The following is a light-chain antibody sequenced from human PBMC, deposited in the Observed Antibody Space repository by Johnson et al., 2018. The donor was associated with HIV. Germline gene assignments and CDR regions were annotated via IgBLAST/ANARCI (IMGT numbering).Light chain of an antibody. CDR2: DNN. Sequence: QSVLTQPPSVSAAPGQKVTISCSGSSSNIGNNYVSWYQQLPGTAPKLLIYDNNKRPSGIPDRFSGSKSGTSATLGITGLQTGAEADYYCGTWDSSLNACPWVFGTGTKVTVL. V-gene: IGLV1-51*01. CDR1: SSNIGNNY. J-gene: IGLJ1*01. CDR3: GTWDSSLNACPWV.